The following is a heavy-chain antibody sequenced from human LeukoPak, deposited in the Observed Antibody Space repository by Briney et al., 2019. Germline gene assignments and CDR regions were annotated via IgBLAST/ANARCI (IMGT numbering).Heavy chain of an antibody. CDR3: ARDREDGYNLDY. V-gene: IGHV6-1*01. CDR1: GDSVSRNDAG. CDR2: IYYRSQWYG. D-gene: IGHD5-24*01. Sequence: SQTLSLTCAISGDSVSRNDAGWNWIRQSPWRGLEWLGRIYYRSQWYGDDAPSVKGRITINPDTSRNQFSLQLNSVTPEDTALYYCARDREDGYNLDYWGQGTLVTVSS. J-gene: IGHJ4*02.